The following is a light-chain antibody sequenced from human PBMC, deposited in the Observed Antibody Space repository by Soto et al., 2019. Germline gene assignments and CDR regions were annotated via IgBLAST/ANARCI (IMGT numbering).Light chain of an antibody. V-gene: IGLV1-40*01. CDR2: GNS. CDR1: SSNIEAGYD. Sequence: QAVVTQPPSVSGAPGQRVTISCTGSSSNIEAGYDVHWYQQLPGTAPKLLIYGNSNRPSGVPERFSGSKSGTSASLAITGLQAEDEADYYCQSYDSSLRVVFGGGTKLTVL. CDR3: QSYDSSLRVV. J-gene: IGLJ2*01.